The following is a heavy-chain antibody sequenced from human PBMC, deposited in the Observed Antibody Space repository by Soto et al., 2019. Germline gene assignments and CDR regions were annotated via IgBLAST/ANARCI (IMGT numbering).Heavy chain of an antibody. CDR3: AKGLRGYSGYDSNDAFDI. V-gene: IGHV3-23*01. Sequence: EVQLLESGGGLVQPGGSLRLSCAASGFTFSSYAMSWVRQAPGKGLEWVSAISGSGGSTYYADSVKGRFTISRDNSKNTLYLQMNSLRAEDTAVYYCAKGLRGYSGYDSNDAFDIWGQGTMLTVSS. J-gene: IGHJ3*02. CDR2: ISGSGGST. D-gene: IGHD5-12*01. CDR1: GFTFSSYA.